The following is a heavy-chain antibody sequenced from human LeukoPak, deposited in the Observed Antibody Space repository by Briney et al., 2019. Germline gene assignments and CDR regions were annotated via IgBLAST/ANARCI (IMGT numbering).Heavy chain of an antibody. CDR2: IYYSGST. V-gene: IGHV4-59*01. CDR3: AGGAAAGNRGRYYYGMDV. D-gene: IGHD6-13*01. CDR1: GGSISSYY. Sequence: PSETLSFTCTVSGGSISSYYWSWIRQPPGKGLEWIGYIYYSGSTNYNPSLKSRVTISVDTSKNQFSLKLSSVTAADTAVYYCAGGAAAGNRGRYYYGMDVWGQGTTVTVSS. J-gene: IGHJ6*02.